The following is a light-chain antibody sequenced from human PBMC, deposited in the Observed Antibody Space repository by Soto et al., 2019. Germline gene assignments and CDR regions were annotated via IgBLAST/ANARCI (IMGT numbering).Light chain of an antibody. CDR2: DAS. Sequence: DIQMTQTPSTLSASLGDRVTITCRASQSISNRLAWYQQKPGKAPKVVIYDASNLESGVPSRFSGSGSGTEFTLTISSLQPDDFATYYCQRYNSYSEAFGQGTKVDIK. J-gene: IGKJ1*01. CDR1: QSISNR. CDR3: QRYNSYSEA. V-gene: IGKV1-5*01.